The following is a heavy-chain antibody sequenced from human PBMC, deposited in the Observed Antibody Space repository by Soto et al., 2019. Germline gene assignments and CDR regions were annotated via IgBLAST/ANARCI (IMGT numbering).Heavy chain of an antibody. D-gene: IGHD3-22*01. CDR1: GFTFSSYA. CDR2: ISGSGGST. CDR3: AKDYLAYYYDSSGYDYFDY. V-gene: IGHV3-23*01. J-gene: IGHJ4*02. Sequence: PGESLKISCAASGFTFSSYAMSWVRQAPGKGLEWVSAISGSGGSTYYADSVKGRFTISRDNSKNTLYLQMNSLRAEDTAVYYCAKDYLAYYYDSSGYDYFDYWGQGTLVTVSS.